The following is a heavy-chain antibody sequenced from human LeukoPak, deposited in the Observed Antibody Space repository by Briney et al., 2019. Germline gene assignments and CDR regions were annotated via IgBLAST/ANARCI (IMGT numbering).Heavy chain of an antibody. CDR1: GFTFSSYW. CDR2: IKQDGSEK. D-gene: IGHD3-3*01. V-gene: IGHV3-7*01. Sequence: GGSLRLSCAASGFTFSSYWMSWVRQAPGKGLEWVANIKQDGSEKYYVDSVKGRFTISRDNAKNSLHLQMNSLRAEDTAVYYCARELGDFWSGYYFDYWGQGTLVTVSS. CDR3: ARELGDFWSGYYFDY. J-gene: IGHJ4*02.